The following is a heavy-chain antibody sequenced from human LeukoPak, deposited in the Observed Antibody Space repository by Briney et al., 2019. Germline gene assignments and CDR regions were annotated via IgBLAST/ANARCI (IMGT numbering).Heavy chain of an antibody. CDR3: ARTGGEDSSSWHGMDV. D-gene: IGHD6-13*01. CDR1: GFTFSSYE. V-gene: IGHV3-48*03. CDR2: ISSSGSTI. Sequence: PGGSLRLSCAASGFTFSSYEMNWVRQAPGKGLEWVSYISSSGSTIYYADSVKGRFTISRDNAKNSLYLQMNSLRAEDTAVYYCARTGGEDSSSWHGMDVWGKGTTVTVFS. J-gene: IGHJ6*04.